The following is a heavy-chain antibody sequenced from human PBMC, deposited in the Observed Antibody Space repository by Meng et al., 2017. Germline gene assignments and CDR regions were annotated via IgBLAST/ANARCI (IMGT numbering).Heavy chain of an antibody. CDR1: GFTFSSYA. D-gene: IGHD3-22*01. CDR3: ARGRARYYDSSGYTYYFDY. CDR2: ISGSGGST. V-gene: IGHV3-23*01. J-gene: IGHJ4*02. Sequence: GGSLRLSCAASGFTFSSYAMSWVRQAPGKGLEWVSAISGSGGSTYYADSVKGRFTISRDNSKNTLYLQMNSLRAEDTAVYYCARGRARYYDSSGYTYYFDYWGQGTLVTVSS.